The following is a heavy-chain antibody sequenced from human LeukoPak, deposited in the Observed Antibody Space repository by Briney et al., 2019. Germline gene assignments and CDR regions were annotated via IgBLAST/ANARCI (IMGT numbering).Heavy chain of an antibody. V-gene: IGHV3-30*18. Sequence: GGSLRLSCAASGFTFSSYGMHWVRQAPGKGLEWVAVISYDGSNKYYADSVKGRFTISRDNSKNTLYLQMNSLRAEDTAVYYCAKDLHSSSWYNYFQRWGQGTLVTVSS. CDR3: AKDLHSSSWYNYFQR. CDR2: ISYDGSNK. D-gene: IGHD6-13*01. J-gene: IGHJ1*01. CDR1: GFTFSSYG.